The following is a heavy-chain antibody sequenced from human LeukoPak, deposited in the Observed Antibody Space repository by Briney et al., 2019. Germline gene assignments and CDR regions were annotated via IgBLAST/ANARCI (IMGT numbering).Heavy chain of an antibody. D-gene: IGHD4-17*01. CDR3: ASEAVTTLGYYYGMDV. V-gene: IGHV1-18*01. Sequence: GASVKVSCKASGYTFTSYGISWVRQAPGQGLEWMGWISAYNGNTNYAQKLQGRVTMTTDTSTSTAYMELRSLRSDDTAVYYCASEAVTTLGYYYGMDVWGQGTLVTVSS. CDR1: GYTFTSYG. J-gene: IGHJ6*02. CDR2: ISAYNGNT.